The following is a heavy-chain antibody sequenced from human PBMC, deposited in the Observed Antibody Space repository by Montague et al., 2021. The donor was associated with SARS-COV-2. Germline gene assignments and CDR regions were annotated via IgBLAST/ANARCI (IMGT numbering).Heavy chain of an antibody. Sequence: SETLSLTCEVSGGSIRSYYWSWIRQSPGKGLEWIGSIYYSRSTYYNPSLKSRVTISVDTSKNQFSLKLSSVTAADTAVYYCATYYDILTGYYIDAFDIWGQGTMVTVSS. D-gene: IGHD3-9*01. CDR2: IYYSRST. CDR1: GGSIRSYY. J-gene: IGHJ3*02. CDR3: ATYYDILTGYYIDAFDI. V-gene: IGHV4-59*05.